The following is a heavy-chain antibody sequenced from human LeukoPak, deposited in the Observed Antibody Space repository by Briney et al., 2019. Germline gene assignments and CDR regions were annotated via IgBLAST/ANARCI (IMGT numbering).Heavy chain of an antibody. CDR3: AREGPGSYGSDY. D-gene: IGHD5-18*01. J-gene: IGHJ4*02. Sequence: ASVKVSCKTSGYIFTGYYMEWVRQAPGQGLEWMGWINPNSGVTKYAEKFQGRVTMTRDTSISTVYMELRRLRFDDTAVYYCAREGPGSYGSDYWGQGTLVTVSS. CDR1: GYIFTGYY. V-gene: IGHV1-2*02. CDR2: INPNSGVT.